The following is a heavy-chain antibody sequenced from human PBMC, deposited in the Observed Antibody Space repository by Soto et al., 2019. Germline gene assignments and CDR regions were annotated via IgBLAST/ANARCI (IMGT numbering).Heavy chain of an antibody. CDR2: IGTSSSYI. J-gene: IGHJ6*02. CDR1: GFTFGTYT. Sequence: EVQLVESGGGLVKPGGSLRLSCAASGFTFGTYTMNWVRQAPGKGLEWVSSIGTSSSYIYYADSVRGRFTISRDNAKHSLYLQMSSLRAEDTAVYYCARVMCGDCSTYYYYSMDVWGQGTTVTVSS. V-gene: IGHV3-21*01. CDR3: ARVMCGDCSTYYYYSMDV. D-gene: IGHD2-21*02.